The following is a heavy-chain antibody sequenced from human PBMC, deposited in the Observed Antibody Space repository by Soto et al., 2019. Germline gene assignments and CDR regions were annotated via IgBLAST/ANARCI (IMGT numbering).Heavy chain of an antibody. V-gene: IGHV3-9*01. J-gene: IGHJ3*02. D-gene: IGHD6-13*01. CDR1: GFTFDDYA. Sequence: GGSLRLSCAASGFTFDDYAMHWVRQAPGKGLEWVSGISWNSGSIGYADSVKGRFTISRDNAKNSLYLQMNSLRAEDTALYSCAKEGASSSWYLAAFDIWGQGTMVTVSS. CDR2: ISWNSGSI. CDR3: AKEGASSSWYLAAFDI.